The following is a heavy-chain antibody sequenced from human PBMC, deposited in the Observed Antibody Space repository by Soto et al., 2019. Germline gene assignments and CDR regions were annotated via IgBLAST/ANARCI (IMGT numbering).Heavy chain of an antibody. J-gene: IGHJ5*02. CDR3: AREPGRILTGYFSWFDP. D-gene: IGHD3-9*01. CDR2: ISSSSSTI. CDR1: GFTFSSYS. V-gene: IGHV3-48*01. Sequence: GGSLRLSCAASGFTFSSYSMNWVRQAPGKGLEWVSYISSSSSTIYYADSVKGRFTISRDNAKNSLYLQMNSLRAEDTAVDYCAREPGRILTGYFSWFDPRGQGT.